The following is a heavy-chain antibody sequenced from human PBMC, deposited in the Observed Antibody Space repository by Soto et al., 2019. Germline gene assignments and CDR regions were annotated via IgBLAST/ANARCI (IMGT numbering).Heavy chain of an antibody. CDR3: ARDPSIVLVPAATYYYYYYGMDV. V-gene: IGHV3-30*03. CDR2: ISYDGSKK. D-gene: IGHD2-2*01. Sequence: GGSLRLSCAASGFTFGSYGMHWVRQAPGKGLEWVAVISYDGSKKYYADSVKGRFTISRDNAKNTLYLQMNSLRAEDTAVYYCARDPSIVLVPAATYYYYYYGMDVWGQGTTVTVSS. J-gene: IGHJ6*02. CDR1: GFTFGSYG.